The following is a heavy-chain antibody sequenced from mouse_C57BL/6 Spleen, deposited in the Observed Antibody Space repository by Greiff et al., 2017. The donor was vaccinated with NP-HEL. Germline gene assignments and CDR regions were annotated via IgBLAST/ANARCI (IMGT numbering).Heavy chain of an antibody. CDR1: GYSFTGYY. Sequence: VQLKESGPELVKPGASVKISCKASGYSFTGYYMNWVKQSPEKSLEWIGEINPSTGGTTYNQKFKAKATLTVDKSSSTAYMQLKSLTSEDSAVYYCAPQVSLYAMDYWGQGTSVTVSS. V-gene: IGHV1-42*01. J-gene: IGHJ4*01. D-gene: IGHD3-2*02. CDR2: INPSTGGT. CDR3: APQVSLYAMDY.